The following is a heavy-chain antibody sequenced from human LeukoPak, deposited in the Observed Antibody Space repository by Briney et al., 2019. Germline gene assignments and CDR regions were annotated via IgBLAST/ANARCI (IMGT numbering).Heavy chain of an antibody. CDR1: GYTFTSYD. Sequence: WASVKVSCKASGYTFTSYDINWVRQAPGQGLEWMGWMNPNSGNTDSAQKLQGRGTMTRDTTISTAYMELSSLTSEDTAVYYGARGKPTSGAQYWCDPWGQGTLVTVSS. CDR3: ARGKPTSGAQYWCDP. J-gene: IGHJ5*02. D-gene: IGHD3-10*01. V-gene: IGHV1-8*01. CDR2: MNPNSGNT.